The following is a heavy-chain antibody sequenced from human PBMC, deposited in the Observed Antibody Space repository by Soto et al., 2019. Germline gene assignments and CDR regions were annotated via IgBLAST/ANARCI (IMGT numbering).Heavy chain of an antibody. CDR3: ARGAMVRGVIITGYYFDD. J-gene: IGHJ4*02. D-gene: IGHD3-10*01. CDR1: GGSISSGDYY. V-gene: IGHV4-30-4*01. CDR2: IYYSGST. Sequence: SETLSLTCTVSGGSISSGDYYWSWIRQPPGKGLEWIGYIYYSGSTYYNPSLKSRVTISVDTSKNQFSLKLSSVTAADTAVYYCARGAMVRGVIITGYYFDDWGQGTLVTVSS.